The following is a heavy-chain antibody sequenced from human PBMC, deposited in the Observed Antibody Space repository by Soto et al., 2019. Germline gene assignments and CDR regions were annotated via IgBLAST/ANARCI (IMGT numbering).Heavy chain of an antibody. J-gene: IGHJ6*02. Sequence: QVQLVQSGAEVKKPGSSVKVSCKASGGTFSTSAISWVRQAPGQGLEWVGGIMPVFPTPDYAQNFQGRVTSTADETTTTAYRELTSLRADDTAVYYCAREKDRLQLGGNYYYSLDVWGQGTAITVSS. CDR1: GGTFSTSA. V-gene: IGHV1-69*12. CDR2: IMPVFPTP. CDR3: AREKDRLQLGGNYYYSLDV. D-gene: IGHD1-1*01.